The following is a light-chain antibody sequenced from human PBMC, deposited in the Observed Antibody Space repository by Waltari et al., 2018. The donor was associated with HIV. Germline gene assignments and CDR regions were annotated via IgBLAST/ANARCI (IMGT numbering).Light chain of an antibody. CDR2: WAS. CDR3: QQYYSTPLT. V-gene: IGKV4-1*01. Sequence: DIVMTQSPDSLAVSLGERATINCTSSQSVLSNSNNKNYLAWYQQKSGQSPKLLIYWASTRESGVPGRFSGSGSGTDFSLSISSLQAEDVAVYYCQQYYSTPLTFGGGTKVEIK. CDR1: QSVLSNSNNKNY. J-gene: IGKJ4*01.